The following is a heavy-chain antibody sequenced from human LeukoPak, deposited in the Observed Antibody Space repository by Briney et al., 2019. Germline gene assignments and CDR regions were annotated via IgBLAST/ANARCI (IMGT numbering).Heavy chain of an antibody. CDR2: INQGGSET. D-gene: IGHD6-6*01. V-gene: IGHV3-7*01. CDR3: ARLIGDRTIYDY. CDR1: GFTFRTYW. Sequence: GGSLRLSCAASGFTFRTYWMSWVRQAPGKGLEWVASINQGGSETYYVESVKGRFTISRDNAMISFFLQMNSLRAEDTAVYYCARLIGDRTIYDYWGQGTLVTVSS. J-gene: IGHJ4*02.